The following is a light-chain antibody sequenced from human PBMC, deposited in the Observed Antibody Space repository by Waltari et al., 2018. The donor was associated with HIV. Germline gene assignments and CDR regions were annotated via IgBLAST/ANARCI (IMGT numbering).Light chain of an antibody. J-gene: IGLJ3*02. Sequence: SDVLTQAPAVSVAPGETATISCEGRHLGDKSVHWYQQKPGQAPILVIPFFSERPSGIPERFAGSRSGNTATLTISRVEAGDEADYHCQMWNGDSFHPGVFGGGTRLTVL. V-gene: IGLV3-21*04. CDR1: HLGDKS. CDR2: FFS. CDR3: QMWNGDSFHPGV.